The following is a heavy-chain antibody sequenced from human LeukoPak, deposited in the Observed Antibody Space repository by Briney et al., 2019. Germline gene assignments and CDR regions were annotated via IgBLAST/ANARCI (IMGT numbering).Heavy chain of an antibody. D-gene: IGHD2-21*01. Sequence: SQTLSLTCSVSGGSISSGPYFWSWIRQSPGQGLEWIGYIWPSGSTNYNPSLSGRVAISLDKSRNHFTLMVTAVTAADTAFYCARKGPEHLPTYFDHWGRGILVTVSS. CDR2: IWPSGST. V-gene: IGHV4-30-2*06. CDR3: RKGPEHLPTYFDH. J-gene: IGHJ4*02. CDR1: GGSISSGPYF.